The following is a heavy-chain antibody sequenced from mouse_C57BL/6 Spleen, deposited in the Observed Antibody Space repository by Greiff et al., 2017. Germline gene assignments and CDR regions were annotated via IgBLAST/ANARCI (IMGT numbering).Heavy chain of an antibody. CDR1: GYSITSGYY. Sequence: EVKVEESGPGLVKPSQSLSLTCSVTGYSITSGYYWNWIRQFPGNKLEWMGYISYDGSNNYNPALKNRISITRDTSKNQFFLKLNSVTTEDTATYYCATLGFAYWGQGTLVTVSA. CDR2: ISYDGSN. CDR3: ATLGFAY. V-gene: IGHV3-6*01. J-gene: IGHJ3*01.